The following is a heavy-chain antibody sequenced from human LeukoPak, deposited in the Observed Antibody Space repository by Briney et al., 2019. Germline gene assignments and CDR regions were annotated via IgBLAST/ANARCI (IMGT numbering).Heavy chain of an antibody. CDR1: GLTFRTYA. CDR3: TKENYGDATGGRFQH. D-gene: IGHD4-17*01. J-gene: IGHJ1*01. CDR2: ISDSGGYT. V-gene: IGHV3-23*01. Sequence: GGSLRLSCAASGLTFRTYAMSWVRQAPGKGLEWVSSISDSGGYTFYADSVKGRFTISRDNSKNTLYLQMNSLRAEDTAVYYCTKENYGDATGGRFQHWGQGTLVSVCS.